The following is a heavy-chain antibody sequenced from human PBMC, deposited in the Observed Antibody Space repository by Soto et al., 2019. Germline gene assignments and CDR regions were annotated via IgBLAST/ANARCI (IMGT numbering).Heavy chain of an antibody. CDR3: ARDSRETMVRGVIPSYYYYYGMDV. Sequence: ASVKVSCKASGYTFTSYGISCVRQAPGQVLEWMGWISAYNGNTNYAQKLQGRVTMTTDTSTSTAYMELRSLRSDDTAVYYCARDSRETMVRGVIPSYYYYYGMDVWGQGTTVTVSS. V-gene: IGHV1-18*01. J-gene: IGHJ6*02. CDR1: GYTFTSYG. CDR2: ISAYNGNT. D-gene: IGHD3-10*01.